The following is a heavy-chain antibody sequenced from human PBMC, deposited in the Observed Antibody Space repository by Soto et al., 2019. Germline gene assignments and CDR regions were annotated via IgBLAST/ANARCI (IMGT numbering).Heavy chain of an antibody. J-gene: IGHJ2*01. D-gene: IGHD3-9*01. CDR2: IYSGGST. Sequence: KGPEWVSVIYSGGSTYYADSVKGRFSISRDNSKNTLYLQMNSLRAEDTAVYYCASVFFQAEDGIRYYFSVLAVLLKRSSDL. V-gene: IGHV3-53*01. CDR3: ASVFFQAEDGIRYYFSVLAVLLKRSSDL.